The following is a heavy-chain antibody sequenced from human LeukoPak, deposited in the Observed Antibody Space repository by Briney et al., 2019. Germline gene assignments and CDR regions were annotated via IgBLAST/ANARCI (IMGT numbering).Heavy chain of an antibody. CDR2: VHYSGRT. D-gene: IGHD3-10*01. V-gene: IGHV4-39*02. CDR3: ARDSGSYYRHGSDY. J-gene: IGHJ4*02. CDR1: GGSISNDNYY. Sequence: SETLSLTCTVSGGSISNDNYYWGWIRQPPGKGLEWIGAVHYSGRTYYNPSLNSRLTISVDTSKSQFSLMVSSVTAADTAVYYCARDSGSYYRHGSDYWGQGTLVTVSS.